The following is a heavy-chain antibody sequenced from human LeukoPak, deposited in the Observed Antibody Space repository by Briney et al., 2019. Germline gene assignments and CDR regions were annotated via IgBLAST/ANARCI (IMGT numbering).Heavy chain of an antibody. Sequence: GGSLRLSCAASGFTFSSYAMSWVRQAPGKGLEWDSAISGSGGSTYYADSVKGRFTISRDNSKNTLYLQMNSLRAEDTAVYYCAKGRGYCSSTSCLASWFDPWGQGTLVTVSS. CDR2: ISGSGGST. CDR1: GFTFSSYA. CDR3: AKGRGYCSSTSCLASWFDP. J-gene: IGHJ5*02. D-gene: IGHD2-2*01. V-gene: IGHV3-23*01.